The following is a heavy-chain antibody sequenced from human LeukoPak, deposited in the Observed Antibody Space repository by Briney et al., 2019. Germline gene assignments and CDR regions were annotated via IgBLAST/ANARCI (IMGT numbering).Heavy chain of an antibody. Sequence: GESLKISCQGSGYSFTSYWIGWVRQMPGKGLEWMGIIYPGDSDTRYNPSFQGQVTISADKSISTAYLQWSSLTASDTAMYYCARLYDFAMDVWGQGTTVTVSS. CDR3: ARLYDFAMDV. V-gene: IGHV5-51*01. D-gene: IGHD3/OR15-3a*01. CDR1: GYSFTSYW. CDR2: IYPGDSDT. J-gene: IGHJ6*02.